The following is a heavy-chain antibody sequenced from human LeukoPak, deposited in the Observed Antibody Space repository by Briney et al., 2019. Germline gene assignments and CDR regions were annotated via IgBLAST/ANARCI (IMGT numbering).Heavy chain of an antibody. D-gene: IGHD3-10*01. CDR2: ISGYNGNT. J-gene: IGHJ5*02. V-gene: IGHV1-18*01. CDR1: GYTFSSYG. CDR3: ARDHYGSGSYYIHWFDP. Sequence: ASVKVSCKASGYTFSSYGISWVRQAPGQGLEWMGWISGYNGNTNYAQKLQGKVTMTTDTSTSTAYMELRSLRSDDTAVYYCARDHYGSGSYYIHWFDPWGQGTLVTVSS.